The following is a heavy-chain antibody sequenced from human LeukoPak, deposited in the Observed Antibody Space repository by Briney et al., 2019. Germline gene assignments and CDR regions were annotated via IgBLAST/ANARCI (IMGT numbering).Heavy chain of an antibody. CDR1: GYTFTGYY. CDR3: ARDRVVVVPAAKVNWFDP. J-gene: IGHJ5*02. CDR2: INPNSGGT. Sequence: ASVKVSCKASGYTFTGYYMHWVRQAPGQGLEWMGWINPNSGGTNYAQKFQGRVTMTGDTPISTAYMELSRLRSDDTAVYYCARDRVVVVPAAKVNWFDPWGQGTLVTVSS. V-gene: IGHV1-2*02. D-gene: IGHD2-2*01.